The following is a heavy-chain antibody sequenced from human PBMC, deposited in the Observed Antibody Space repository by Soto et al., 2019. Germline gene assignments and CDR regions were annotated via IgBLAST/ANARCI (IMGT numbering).Heavy chain of an antibody. J-gene: IGHJ6*02. Sequence: QVQLAQSANEVKKPGASVRVSCKAAGYTFIRYGIAWVRQAPGQGLEWMGWISPYNDYTVYAQKFQGRVSMTADTATRTVYMNLRGLNSDDRAVYYCARGGYYDNPWGKLSHYGLDVWGQGTSGSVSS. D-gene: IGHD3-16*01. CDR3: ARGGYYDNPWGKLSHYGLDV. CDR1: GYTFIRYG. V-gene: IGHV1-18*01. CDR2: ISPYNDYT.